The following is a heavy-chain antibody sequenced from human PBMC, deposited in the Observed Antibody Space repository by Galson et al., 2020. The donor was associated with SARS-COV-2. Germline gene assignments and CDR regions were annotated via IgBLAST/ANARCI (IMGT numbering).Heavy chain of an antibody. V-gene: IGHV3-21*01. CDR2: ISSSSSYI. D-gene: IGHD2-15*01. CDR3: ARHEGEVVYYYYYGMDV. Sequence: NWVRQAPGKGLEWVSSISSSSSYIYYADSVKGRFTISRDNAKNSLYLQMNSLRAEDTAVYYCARHEGEVVYYYYYGMDVWGQGTTVTVSS. J-gene: IGHJ6*02.